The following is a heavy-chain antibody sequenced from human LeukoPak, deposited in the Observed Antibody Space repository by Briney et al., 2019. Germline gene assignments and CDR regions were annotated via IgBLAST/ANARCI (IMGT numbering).Heavy chain of an antibody. D-gene: IGHD3-16*02. Sequence: SDTLSLTCAVYGGSFSGYYWSWIRQPPAKELEWIGEINHSGSTNYNPSLKSRVTISVDTSKNQFSLKLSSVTAADTAVYYCARVTFGGVIAGNWGQGSLVTVPS. V-gene: IGHV4-34*01. J-gene: IGHJ4*02. CDR3: ARVTFGGVIAGN. CDR1: GGSFSGYY. CDR2: INHSGST.